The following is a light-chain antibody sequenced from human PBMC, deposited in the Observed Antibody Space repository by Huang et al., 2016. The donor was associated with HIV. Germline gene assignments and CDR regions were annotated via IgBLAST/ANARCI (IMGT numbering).Light chain of an antibody. CDR1: QSLLHSNGYNY. Sequence: DIVMTQSPLSLAVTPGEPASIPCRPSQSLLHSNGYNYLDWYLQTPGQSPQRLIYLCSSRASGVPDRFSGSVSVTDFTLKISRVEAEDVGVYYCMQALQTPRTFGQGTRLEIK. CDR2: LCS. J-gene: IGKJ5*01. V-gene: IGKV2-28*01. CDR3: MQALQTPRT.